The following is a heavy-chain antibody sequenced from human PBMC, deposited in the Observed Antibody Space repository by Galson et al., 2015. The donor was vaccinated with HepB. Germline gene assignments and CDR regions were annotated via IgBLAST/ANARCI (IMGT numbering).Heavy chain of an antibody. CDR2: IYYSGST. V-gene: IGHV4-31*03. CDR1: GGSISSGGYY. J-gene: IGHJ5*02. Sequence: TLSLTCTVSGGSISSGGYYWSWIRQHPGKGLEWIGYIYYSGSTYYNPSLKSRVTISVDTSKNQFSLKLSSVTAADTAVYYCVRAGRPLGFGELLSWFDPWGQGTLVTVSS. CDR3: VRAGRPLGFGELLSWFDP. D-gene: IGHD3-10*01.